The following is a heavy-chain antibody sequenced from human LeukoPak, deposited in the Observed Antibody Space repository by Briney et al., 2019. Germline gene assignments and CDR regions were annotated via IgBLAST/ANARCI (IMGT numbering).Heavy chain of an antibody. CDR2: IYYSGST. CDR3: ARGTGNYYFYGMDV. Sequence: TASETLSLTCTVSGGSISSSSYYWGWIRQPPGKGLEWIGSIYYSGSTYYNPSLKSRVTVSVDTSKNQFSLKLSSVTAADTAVYYCARGTGNYYFYGMDVWGQGTTVTVSS. J-gene: IGHJ6*02. V-gene: IGHV4-39*07. CDR1: GGSISSSSYY.